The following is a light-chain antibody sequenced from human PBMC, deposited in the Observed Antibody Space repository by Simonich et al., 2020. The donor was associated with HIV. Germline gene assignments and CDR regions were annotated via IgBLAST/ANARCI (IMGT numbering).Light chain of an antibody. J-gene: IGKJ4*01. CDR2: DAS. CDR3: QQYGSSPLT. V-gene: IGKV3D-20*01. CDR1: QSVSSNY. Sequence: EIVLTQAPGTLSLSPGERATLSCGARQSVSSNYLAWYQQKLCLAPRLLIYDASSRATGIPDRFSGSGSGTDFTLTISRLEPEDFAVYYCQQYGSSPLTFGGGTKVDIK.